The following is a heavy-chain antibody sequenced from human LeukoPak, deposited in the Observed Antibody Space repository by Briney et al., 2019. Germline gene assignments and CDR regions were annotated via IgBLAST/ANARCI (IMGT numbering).Heavy chain of an antibody. CDR1: GFTFSSYA. CDR2: VSYDGSAQ. CDR3: ARGPADI. Sequence: PGRSLRLSCAASGFTFSSYAMHWVRQAAGKGLEWVAVVSYDGSAQYYADSVKGRFTLSRDNSKNTLYLQMSGLRPEDTAVYYCARGPADIWGQGTMVTVSS. J-gene: IGHJ3*02. V-gene: IGHV3-30*04.